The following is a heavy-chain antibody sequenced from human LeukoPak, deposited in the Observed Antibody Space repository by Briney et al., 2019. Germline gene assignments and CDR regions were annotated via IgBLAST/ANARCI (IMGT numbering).Heavy chain of an antibody. V-gene: IGHV5-51*01. CDR1: GYSFTSYW. J-gene: IGHJ4*02. CDR2: IYPGDSDT. D-gene: IGHD3-22*01. CDR3: AIPTYYYDSSGYYLGY. Sequence: GESLQISCKGSGYSFTSYWIGWVRQMPGKGLEWMGIIYPGDSDTRYSPSFQGQVTISADKSISTAYLQWSSLKASDTAMYYCAIPTYYYDSSGYYLGYWGQGTLVTVSS.